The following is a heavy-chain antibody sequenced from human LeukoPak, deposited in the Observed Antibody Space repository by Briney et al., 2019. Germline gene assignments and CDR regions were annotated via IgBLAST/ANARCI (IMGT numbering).Heavy chain of an antibody. D-gene: IGHD6-6*01. CDR2: INPNSGGT. Sequence: ASVKVSCKASGYTFTGYYMHWVRQAPGQGLEWMGWINPNSGGTNYAQKFQGRVTMTRDTSISTAYMELSRLRSDDTAVYYCARDMETYSSSSPWFDPWGQGTLVTVSS. J-gene: IGHJ5*02. CDR3: ARDMETYSSSSPWFDP. CDR1: GYTFTGYY. V-gene: IGHV1-2*02.